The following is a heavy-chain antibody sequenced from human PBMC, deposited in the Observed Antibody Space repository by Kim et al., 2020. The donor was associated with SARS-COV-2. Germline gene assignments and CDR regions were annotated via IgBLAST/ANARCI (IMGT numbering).Heavy chain of an antibody. V-gene: IGHV5-10-1*01. CDR3: ARRGFSGTTYGYYYGMDV. D-gene: IGHD1-7*01. Sequence: GESLKISCKGSGYSFTSYWISWVRQMPGKGLEWMGRIDPSDSYTNYSPSFQGHVTISADKSISTAYLQWSSLKASDTAMYYCARRGFSGTTYGYYYGMDVWGQGTTVTVSS. CDR2: IDPSDSYT. CDR1: GYSFTSYW. J-gene: IGHJ6*02.